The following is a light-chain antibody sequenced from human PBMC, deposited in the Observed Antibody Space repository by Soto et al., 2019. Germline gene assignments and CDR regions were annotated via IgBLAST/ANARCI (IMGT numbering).Light chain of an antibody. J-gene: IGKJ1*01. CDR3: QQYGSSPWT. V-gene: IGKV3-20*01. CDR2: GAS. Sequence: EIVLTQSPGTLSLSPGDRATLSCRASQSVSSSYLAWYQQKPGQAPRLLIYGASSRATGIPDRFSGSGSGTDFTLTISRLEPEDFAVYYCQQYGSSPWTFDQGTKVEIK. CDR1: QSVSSSY.